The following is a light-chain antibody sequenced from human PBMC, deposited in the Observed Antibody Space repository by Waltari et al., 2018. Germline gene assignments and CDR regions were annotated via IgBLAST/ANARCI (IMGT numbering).Light chain of an antibody. CDR3: QEYDSFPT. CDR1: QTIPTL. Sequence: DIRLTQSPSTLSASIGDRVTISCRASQTIPTLLAWYQQNPGRAPTLLIYMVSTLKSGVPSRFSGSGSGTEFTLTIGSLQPDDFATYYCQEYDSFPTFGQGTKLEI. J-gene: IGKJ2*01. CDR2: MVS. V-gene: IGKV1-5*03.